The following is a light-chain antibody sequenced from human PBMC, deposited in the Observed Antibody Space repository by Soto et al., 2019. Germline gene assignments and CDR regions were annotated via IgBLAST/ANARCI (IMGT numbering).Light chain of an antibody. J-gene: IGKJ1*01. CDR3: QQADSFPRT. V-gene: IGKV1-12*01. Sequence: DIQMTQSPSSVSASVGDRVTITCRASQDISTWLAWYQQKPGIVPKLLIYGASNLQRGVPPRFSGSGSGTDFTLTISSLEPEDFATYYCQQADSFPRTFGQGTKVEIK. CDR2: GAS. CDR1: QDISTW.